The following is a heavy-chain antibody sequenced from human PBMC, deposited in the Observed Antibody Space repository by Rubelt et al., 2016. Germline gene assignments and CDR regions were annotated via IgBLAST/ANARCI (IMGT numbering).Heavy chain of an antibody. CDR3: GSSGWDGVIDY. D-gene: IGHD6-19*01. J-gene: IGHJ4*02. Sequence: EVQLVESGGGLVQPGGSLRLSCAASGFTFSSYSMNWVRQAPGKGLEWVSSISSSSSYIYYADSVKGRFTISRENAKNSLYLQRNSLRAEDTAVYYCGSSGWDGVIDYWGQGTLVTVSS. CDR2: ISSSSSYI. V-gene: IGHV3-21*01. CDR1: GFTFSSYS.